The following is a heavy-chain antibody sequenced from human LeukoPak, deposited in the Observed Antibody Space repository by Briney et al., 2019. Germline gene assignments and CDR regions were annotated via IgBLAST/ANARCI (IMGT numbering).Heavy chain of an antibody. CDR2: IRSKANSYAT. D-gene: IGHD1-26*01. V-gene: IGHV3-73*01. Sequence: PGGSLRLSCAASGFTFSGSAMHWVRQASGKGLEWVGRIRSKANSYATAYAASVKGRFTISRDDSKNTAYLQMNSLKTEDTAVYYCIPNIPIVGATTGFDYWGQGTLVTVSS. CDR1: GFTFSGSA. J-gene: IGHJ4*02. CDR3: IPNIPIVGATTGFDY.